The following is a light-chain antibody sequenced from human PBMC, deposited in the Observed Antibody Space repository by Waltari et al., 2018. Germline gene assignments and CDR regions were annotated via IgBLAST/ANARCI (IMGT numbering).Light chain of an antibody. CDR2: RKN. CDR1: SSSIGSNP. CDR3: AAWDDSLNGVV. J-gene: IGLJ2*01. Sequence: QSVLTQPPSESGTPGQRVTISCSGSSSSIGSNPVNWYQQLPGTAPKLIVYRKNRRPSGVPDRFAGARSGTSAALAISGRQSEDEADYYCAAWDDSLNGVVFGGGTKLTVL. V-gene: IGLV1-44*01.